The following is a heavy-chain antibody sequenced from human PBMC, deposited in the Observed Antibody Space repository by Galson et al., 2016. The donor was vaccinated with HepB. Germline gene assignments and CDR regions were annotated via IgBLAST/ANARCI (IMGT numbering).Heavy chain of an antibody. D-gene: IGHD3-16*01. CDR1: GGSINRDNYS. J-gene: IGHJ3*01. Sequence: TLSLTCAVFGGSINRDNYSWSWIRQPPGKGLEWIGYIYHSGTSFYNPSLKSRVTISLDGFQNQFSLKLTSLIAADTAVYYCARGKGGDAFDVWGQGTMVTVSS. V-gene: IGHV4-30-2*01. CDR3: ARGKGGDAFDV. CDR2: IYHSGTS.